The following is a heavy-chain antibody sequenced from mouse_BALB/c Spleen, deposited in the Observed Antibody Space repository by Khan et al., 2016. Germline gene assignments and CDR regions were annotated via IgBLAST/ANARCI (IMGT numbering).Heavy chain of an antibody. Sequence: EVQLQESGAELVKPGASVKLSCTASGFNIKDTYMHWVKQRPEQGLEWIGRIDPANGNTKYDPKFQGKANITADTSSNTAYLQLSSLTSEDTAVYYCARSPYDYDVGFAYWGQGTLVTVSA. D-gene: IGHD2-4*01. CDR1: GFNIKDTY. V-gene: IGHV14-3*02. J-gene: IGHJ3*01. CDR2: IDPANGNT. CDR3: ARSPYDYDVGFAY.